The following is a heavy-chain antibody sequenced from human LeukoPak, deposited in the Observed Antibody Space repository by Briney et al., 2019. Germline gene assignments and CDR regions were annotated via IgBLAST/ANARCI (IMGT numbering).Heavy chain of an antibody. V-gene: IGHV3-23*01. D-gene: IGHD3-10*01. CDR3: AKDGYYGSGSRDY. CDR1: GFTFSSYA. J-gene: IGHJ4*02. CDR2: ISGSGGST. Sequence: GGSLRLSCAASGFTFSSYAMSWVRQAPGKGLEWVSAISGSGGSTYYADSVKGRFTISRDNFKNTLYLQMNGLRAEDTAVYYCAKDGYYGSGSRDYWGQGTLVTVSS.